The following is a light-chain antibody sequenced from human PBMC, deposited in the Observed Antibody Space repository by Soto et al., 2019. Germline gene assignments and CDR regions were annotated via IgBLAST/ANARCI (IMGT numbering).Light chain of an antibody. Sequence: EIVMTQSPATLSVSPGERATLSCRASQNLRSYLTWFQQKPGQAPRLLIYGTSTRATGIPDRFSGSGSGTEFTLTISSLQSEDFAVYYCQQYNDWPYTFGQGTKVDIK. CDR3: QQYNDWPYT. CDR2: GTS. J-gene: IGKJ2*01. CDR1: QNLRSY. V-gene: IGKV3-15*01.